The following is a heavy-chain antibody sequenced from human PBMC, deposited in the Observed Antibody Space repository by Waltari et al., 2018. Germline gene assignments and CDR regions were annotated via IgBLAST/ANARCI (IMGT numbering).Heavy chain of an antibody. CDR2: RKPDGREK. V-gene: IGHV3-7*01. J-gene: IGHJ4*02. CDR1: GFTFSTYW. D-gene: IGHD7-27*01. CDR3: ARDLNWETY. Sequence: EVQLVESGGGLVQPGGSLRLSCAASGFTFSTYWMTWVRQTPGEGWECVANRKPDGREKYYVDAVKGRFTISRDNAKNSLYLQMNSLRAEDTSVYYCARDLNWETYWGRGALVTVSS.